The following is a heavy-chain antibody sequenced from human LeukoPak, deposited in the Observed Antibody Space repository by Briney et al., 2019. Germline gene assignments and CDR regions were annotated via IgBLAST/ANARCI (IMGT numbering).Heavy chain of an antibody. CDR2: MSSSDDGR. CDR1: GFSFSSYA. J-gene: IGHJ4*02. V-gene: IGHV3-23*01. Sequence: GGSLRLSCATSGFSFSSYAMSWVRQAPGKGLEWVSAMSSSDDGRYYAASVRGRFTISRDTSRSTLYLQMNSLRAEDAAVYYCAKAPVTSCRGAFCYPFDYWGQGTLATVSS. D-gene: IGHD2-15*01. CDR3: AKAPVTSCRGAFCYPFDY.